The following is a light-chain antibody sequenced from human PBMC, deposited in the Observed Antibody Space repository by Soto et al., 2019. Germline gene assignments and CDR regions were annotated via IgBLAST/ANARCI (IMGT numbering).Light chain of an antibody. Sequence: QSALTQPASVSGSPGQSITISCTGSSSDVGGSNYVSWYQQYPGKPPRLIVYDVTNRPSGVSNRFSGSKSGSTASLTISGLQAEDEADYYCSSYSSSSTPWVFGGGTQLTVL. J-gene: IGLJ3*02. CDR3: SSYSSSSTPWV. CDR1: SSDVGGSNY. CDR2: DVT. V-gene: IGLV2-14*01.